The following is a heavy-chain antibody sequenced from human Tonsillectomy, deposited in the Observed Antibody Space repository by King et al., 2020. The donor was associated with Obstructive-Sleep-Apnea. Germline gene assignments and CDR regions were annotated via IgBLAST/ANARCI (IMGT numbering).Heavy chain of an antibody. CDR1: GGSISTSNDY. J-gene: IGHJ4*02. D-gene: IGHD1-26*01. Sequence: LQLQESGPGLVKPSETLSLTCTLSGGSISTSNDYWAWVRQPPGKGLGWVWGMYFSGSTYYNPSLKSRVTMAVDTSKNQFSLKRTSVTAADTAGYYCARDPYSYFDYWGQGTLVTVSS. CDR3: ARDPYSYFDY. V-gene: IGHV4-39*07. CDR2: MYFSGST.